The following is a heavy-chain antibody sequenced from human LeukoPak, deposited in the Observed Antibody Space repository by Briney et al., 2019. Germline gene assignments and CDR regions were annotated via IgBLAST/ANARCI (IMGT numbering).Heavy chain of an antibody. D-gene: IGHD6-19*01. CDR3: ARLEWLAVYFDY. Sequence: ASETLSLTCTVSGGSISSGDYYWSWIRQPPGKGLEWIGYIYYSGSTYYNPSLKSRVTISVDTSKNQFSLKLSSVTAADTAVYYCARLEWLAVYFDYWGQGTLVTVSS. CDR2: IYYSGST. V-gene: IGHV4-30-4*08. J-gene: IGHJ4*02. CDR1: GGSISSGDYY.